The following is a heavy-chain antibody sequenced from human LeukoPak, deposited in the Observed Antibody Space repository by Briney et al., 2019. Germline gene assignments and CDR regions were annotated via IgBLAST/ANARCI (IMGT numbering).Heavy chain of an antibody. CDR1: GYTFTSYY. J-gene: IGHJ6*02. CDR3: ARDRHLQLGEDYYYGMDV. CDR2: INHSGGST. D-gene: IGHD4-11*01. V-gene: IGHV1-46*01. Sequence: ASVKVSCKASGYTFTSYYMHWVRQAPGQGLEWMGIINHSGGSTNDAQKFQGRVTMTRDTSTSTVYMELSSPRSEDTAVYYCARDRHLQLGEDYYYGMDVWGQGTTVTVSS.